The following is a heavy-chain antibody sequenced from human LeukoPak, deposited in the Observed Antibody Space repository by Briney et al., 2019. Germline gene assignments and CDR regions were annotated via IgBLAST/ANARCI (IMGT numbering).Heavy chain of an antibody. CDR1: GFIFSSYS. Sequence: GGSLRLSCAASGFIFSSYSMNWVRQAPGKGPEWVSSISDTSSHIYYADSVKGRFTVSRDNARNSLYLQMNSLRVEDTAVYYCARYSYGLPLDYWGQGTLVTVSS. CDR3: ARYSYGLPLDY. J-gene: IGHJ4*02. CDR2: ISDTSSHI. V-gene: IGHV3-21*04. D-gene: IGHD5-18*01.